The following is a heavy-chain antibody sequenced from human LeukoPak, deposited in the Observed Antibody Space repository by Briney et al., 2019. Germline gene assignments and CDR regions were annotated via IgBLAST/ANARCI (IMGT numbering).Heavy chain of an antibody. V-gene: IGHV3-11*04. CDR3: ARARVRGVIWFDP. Sequence: GGSLRLSCAASGFTFSDYYMSWIRQAPGKGLEWVSYISSSGSTIYYADSVKGRFTISRDNAKNSLYLQMNSLRAEDTAVYYCARARVRGVIWFDPWGQGTLVTVSS. CDR1: GFTFSDYY. D-gene: IGHD3-10*01. J-gene: IGHJ5*02. CDR2: ISSSGSTI.